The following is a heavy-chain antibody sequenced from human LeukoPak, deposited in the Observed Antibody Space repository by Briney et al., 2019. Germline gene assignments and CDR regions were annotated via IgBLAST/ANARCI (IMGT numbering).Heavy chain of an antibody. CDR2: INHSGST. CDR1: GGSFSGYY. V-gene: IGHV4-34*01. D-gene: IGHD3-10*01. J-gene: IGHJ5*02. CDR3: ARSRWYCGSGQVRFDP. Sequence: SETLSLTCAVYGGSFSGYYWSWIRQPPGKGLEWIGEINHSGSTNYNPSLKSRVTISVDTSKNQFSLKLSSVTAADTAVYYCARSRWYCGSGQVRFDPWGQGTLVTVSS.